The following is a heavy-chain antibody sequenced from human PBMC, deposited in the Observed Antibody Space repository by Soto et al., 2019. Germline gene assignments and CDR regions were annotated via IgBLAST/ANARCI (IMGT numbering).Heavy chain of an antibody. D-gene: IGHD6-13*01. CDR3: ASSRIAAYYYYYYGMDV. CDR1: GYTFTSYY. Sequence: GASVKVSCKASGYTFTSYYMHWVRQAPGQGLEWMGIINPSGGSTSYAQKFQGRVTMTRDTSTSTVYMELSSLRSEDTAVYYCASSRIAAYYYYYYGMDVWGQGTTVTVSS. J-gene: IGHJ6*02. V-gene: IGHV1-46*01. CDR2: INPSGGST.